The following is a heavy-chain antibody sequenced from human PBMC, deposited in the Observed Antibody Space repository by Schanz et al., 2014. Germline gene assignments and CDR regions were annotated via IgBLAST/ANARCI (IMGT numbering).Heavy chain of an antibody. V-gene: IGHV1-69*04. J-gene: IGHJ6*02. CDR1: GYSFISHA. Sequence: QVQLVQSGAEVKKPGASVKVSCKASGYSFISHAIHWVRQAPGQRLEWLGRIMPLRGIGNNAWKFQDRLTITADKSMNITYMELSSLGTEDTAVYYCTRLRRADPNGFDVWGQGTTVTVS. CDR3: TRLRRADPNGFDV. D-gene: IGHD6-19*01. CDR2: IMPLRGIG.